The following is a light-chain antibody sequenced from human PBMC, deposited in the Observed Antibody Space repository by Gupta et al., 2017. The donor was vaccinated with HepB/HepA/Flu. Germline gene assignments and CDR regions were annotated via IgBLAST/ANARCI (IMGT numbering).Light chain of an antibody. CDR2: EVS. CDR1: SSDVGGYNY. V-gene: IGLV2-8*01. Sequence: QSALTQPSSASGSPGQSVTISCTGTSSDVGGYNYVSWYQQPPGKAPKLMIYEVSKRPSGVPDRFSGSKAGNTASLTVSGHKAEDEAEYYCSSYAGSNNLIFGGGTKLTVL. J-gene: IGLJ2*01. CDR3: SSYAGSNNLI.